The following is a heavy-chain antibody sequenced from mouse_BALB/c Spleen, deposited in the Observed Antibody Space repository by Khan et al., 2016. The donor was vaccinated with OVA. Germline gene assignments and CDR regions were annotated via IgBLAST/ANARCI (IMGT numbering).Heavy chain of an antibody. V-gene: IGHV1-53*01. J-gene: IGHJ1*01. CDR2: INPSNGGT. Sequence: QVQLQQSGTELVKPGASVKLSCKTSGYTFTRYYMYWVKQRPGQGLEWIGEINPSNGGTNFNEKFKSKATLTVDKLSSTAYMQLSRLTSEDSAVYYCTRKYYYGSSHRYFDVWGAGTTVTVSS. CDR3: TRKYYYGSSHRYFDV. CDR1: GYTFTRYY. D-gene: IGHD1-1*01.